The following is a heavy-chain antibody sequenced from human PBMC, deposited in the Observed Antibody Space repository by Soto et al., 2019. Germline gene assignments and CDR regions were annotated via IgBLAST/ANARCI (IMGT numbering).Heavy chain of an antibody. V-gene: IGHV1-46*03. CDR1: GYTFTSYY. CDR2: INPSGGST. CDR3: GISWPPRTLVTPFQGYFDY. Sequence: ASVKVSCKASGYTFTSYYMHWVRQAPGQGLEWMGIINPSGGSTSYAQKFQGRVTMTRDTSTSTVYMELSSLRSEDTAVYYCGISWPPRTLVTPFQGYFDYWGQGTLVTVSS. J-gene: IGHJ4*02. D-gene: IGHD3-9*01.